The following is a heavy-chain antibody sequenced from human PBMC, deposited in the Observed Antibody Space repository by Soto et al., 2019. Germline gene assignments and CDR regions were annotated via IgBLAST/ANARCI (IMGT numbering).Heavy chain of an antibody. CDR2: IWYDGSNT. CDR1: GFFLRDFG. CDR3: VIAMAGQRHPFAY. D-gene: IGHD6-19*01. V-gene: IGHV3-33*01. Sequence: GGSLRLSCVASGFFLRDFGMHWVRQAPGKGLEWVSVIWYDGSNTYQGESVKGRFTMSRDISKNTLYLQMDSLRPEDTAVYYCVIAMAGQRHPFAYWGHGTLVTVSS. J-gene: IGHJ4*01.